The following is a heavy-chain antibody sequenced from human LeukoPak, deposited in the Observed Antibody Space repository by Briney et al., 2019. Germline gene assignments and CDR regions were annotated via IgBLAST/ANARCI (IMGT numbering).Heavy chain of an antibody. CDR3: ARLFYGSGSSKYYFDY. Sequence: PGGSLRLSCAASGFTLSNYWMNWVRQVPGKGLVWVSRVNYDGTTTTYADFVKGRFAISRDNAKNTLYLQMNSLRAEDTAVYYCARLFYGSGSSKYYFDYWGRGTLVTVSS. V-gene: IGHV3-74*01. D-gene: IGHD3-10*01. CDR1: GFTLSNYW. J-gene: IGHJ4*02. CDR2: VNYDGTTT.